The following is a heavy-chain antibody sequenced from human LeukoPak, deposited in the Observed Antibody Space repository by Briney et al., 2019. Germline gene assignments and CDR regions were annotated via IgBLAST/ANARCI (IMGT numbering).Heavy chain of an antibody. CDR1: GYTFTGYY. CDR2: INPNSGGT. D-gene: IGHD6-19*01. CDR3: AMYSSGRYYFDY. Sequence: ASVKLSCKASGYTFTGYYMHWVRQAPGQGLEWMGRINPNSGGTNYAQKFQGRVTMTRDTSISTAYMELSRLRSDDTAVYYCAMYSSGRYYFDYWGQGTLVTVSS. J-gene: IGHJ4*02. V-gene: IGHV1-2*06.